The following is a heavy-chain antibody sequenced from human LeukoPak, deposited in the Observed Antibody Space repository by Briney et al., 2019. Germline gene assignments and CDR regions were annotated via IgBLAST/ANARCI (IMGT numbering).Heavy chain of an antibody. CDR1: GGSFSGYY. J-gene: IGHJ4*02. CDR2: INHSGST. CDR3: ARGKNYDFWSGYYTGPNFDY. D-gene: IGHD3-3*01. V-gene: IGHV4-34*01. Sequence: SETLSLTCAVYGGSFSGYYWSWIRQPPGKGLEWIGEINHSGSTNYYPSLKSRVTISVDTSKNQFSLKLSSVTAADTAVYYCARGKNYDFWSGYYTGPNFDYWGQGTLVTVSS.